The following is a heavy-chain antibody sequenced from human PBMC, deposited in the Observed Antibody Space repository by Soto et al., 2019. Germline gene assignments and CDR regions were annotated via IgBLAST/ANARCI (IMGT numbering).Heavy chain of an antibody. J-gene: IGHJ4*02. D-gene: IGHD3-10*01. Sequence: EVQLVESGGGLVQPGGSLRLSCAASGFTFSSHWLHWVRQAAGKGLVWVSRINSDGSTTNYADSVKGQFTISRDNAKNTVYLQVNSLRAEDTAVYYCARGGSGTFLLDYWGQGTLVTVSS. CDR1: GFTFSSHW. V-gene: IGHV3-74*01. CDR3: ARGGSGTFLLDY. CDR2: INSDGSTT.